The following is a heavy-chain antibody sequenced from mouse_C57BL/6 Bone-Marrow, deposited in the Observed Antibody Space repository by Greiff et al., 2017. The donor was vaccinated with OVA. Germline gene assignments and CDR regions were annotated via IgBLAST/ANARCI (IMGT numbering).Heavy chain of an antibody. V-gene: IGHV5-17*01. CDR3: ARNGNSYAMDY. CDR2: ISSGSSTI. J-gene: IGHJ4*01. D-gene: IGHD2-1*01. Sequence: EVMLVESGGGLVKPGGSLKLSCAASGFTFSDYGMHWVRQAPEKGLEWVAYISSGSSTIYYADTVKGRFTISRDNAKNTLFLQITSLGAEDTAMYYCARNGNSYAMDYWGQGTSVTVSS. CDR1: GFTFSDYG.